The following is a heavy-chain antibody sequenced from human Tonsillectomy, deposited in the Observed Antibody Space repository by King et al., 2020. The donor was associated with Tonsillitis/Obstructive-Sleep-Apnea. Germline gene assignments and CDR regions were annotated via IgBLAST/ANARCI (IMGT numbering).Heavy chain of an antibody. CDR3: ASYYDSSGYFPFAY. V-gene: IGHV4-39*01. J-gene: IGHJ4*02. Sequence: QLQESGPGLVKPSETLSLTCTVSGGSISSSSYYWGWIRQPPGKGLEWIGSIYYSGSTYYNPSLKSRVTISVDTSKNQFSLKLSSVTAADTAVYYCASYYDSSGYFPFAYWGQGTLVTVSS. D-gene: IGHD3-22*01. CDR1: GGSISSSSYY. CDR2: IYYSGST.